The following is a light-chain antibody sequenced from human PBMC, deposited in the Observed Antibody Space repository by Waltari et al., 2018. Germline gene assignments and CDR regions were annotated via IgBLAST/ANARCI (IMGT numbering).Light chain of an antibody. V-gene: IGLV2-11*01. CDR3: CSYAATYTLL. J-gene: IGLJ3*02. CDR2: DVS. Sequence: QSALTQPRSVSGSPGQSVTISCTGTSSDVGDFKYVSWYQQHPGRAPKLMIYDVSKRPSGVPDRFSGSKSDNTASLTISGLQAEDEAYYYCCSYAATYTLLFGGGTKLTVL. CDR1: SSDVGDFKY.